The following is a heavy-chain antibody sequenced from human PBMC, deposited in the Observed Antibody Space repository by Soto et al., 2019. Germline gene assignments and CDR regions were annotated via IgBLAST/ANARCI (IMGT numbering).Heavy chain of an antibody. CDR2: IYYNGNT. CDR1: GGAINDHY. Sequence: SETLSLTCTLSGGAINDHYWSFIRQPPGRGLEWIGYIYYNGNTNYNPSLESRVTISVDRSRNQFSLRLTSLTAADTAVYYCARVRTGYFDYWGRGALVTVSS. V-gene: IGHV4-59*11. J-gene: IGHJ4*02. D-gene: IGHD3-9*01. CDR3: ARVRTGYFDY.